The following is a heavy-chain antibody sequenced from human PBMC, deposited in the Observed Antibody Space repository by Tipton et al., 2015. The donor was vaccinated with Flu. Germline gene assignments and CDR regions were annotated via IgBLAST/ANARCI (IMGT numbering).Heavy chain of an antibody. CDR1: GGSISSDNYY. CDR3: ARGRLSLPLYHYGMDV. J-gene: IGHJ6*02. D-gene: IGHD2-21*02. Sequence: TLSLTCNVSGGSISSDNYYWNWIRQPAGKGLEWNGRIYTSGSTNYNLSLKRRLTISVDTSKNQFSLKLSSVTSADTAVYYCARGRLSLPLYHYGMDVWGQGTIVTVS. V-gene: IGHV4-61*02. CDR2: IYTSGST.